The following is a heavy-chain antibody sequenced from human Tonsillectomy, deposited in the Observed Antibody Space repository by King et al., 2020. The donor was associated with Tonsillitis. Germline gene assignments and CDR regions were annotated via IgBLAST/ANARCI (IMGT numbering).Heavy chain of an antibody. J-gene: IGHJ2*01. CDR1: GYSFTNYY. CDR3: AREGGSFRHFDL. D-gene: IGHD2/OR15-2a*01. CDR2: INPSGTGT. V-gene: IGHV1-46*01. Sequence: QLVQSGAEVKEPGASLKVSCKASGYSFTNYYMHWVRQAPGRRLEWMGLINPSGTGTGYAQNFQGRITMTRDMSTGTDYMELSSLRSDDTAVYYCAREGGSFRHFDLWGRGTLVTVPS.